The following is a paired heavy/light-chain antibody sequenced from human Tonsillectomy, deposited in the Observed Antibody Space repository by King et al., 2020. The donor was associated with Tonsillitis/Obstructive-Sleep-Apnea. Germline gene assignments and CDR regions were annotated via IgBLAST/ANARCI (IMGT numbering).Heavy chain of an antibody. Sequence: DVQLVQSGAEVKKPGESLKISCKGSGYSFTNSWIGWVRQMPGKGLELMGIIYPGDSDTRYSPSFQGQVTISADKSTTTAYLQWRSLKASDTAMYYCATTYESRNSYLNDAFDVWGQGTMVTVSS. D-gene: IGHD3-22*01. CDR1: GYSFTNSW. J-gene: IGHJ3*01. CDR2: IYPGDSDT. CDR3: ATTYESRNSYLNDAFDV. V-gene: IGHV5-51*01.
Light chain of an antibody. J-gene: IGKJ2*01. V-gene: IGKV4-1*01. CDR1: RSVLYSSNNKNY. Sequence: DIVMTQSPDSLAVSLGERATINCKSSRSVLYSSNNKNYVAWYQQKPGQPPKLLIYWASTRESGVPDRFSGSESGTDFTLTISSLQAEDVAVYYCQQYYSTPYTFGQGTKLEIK. CDR2: WAS. CDR3: QQYYSTPYT.